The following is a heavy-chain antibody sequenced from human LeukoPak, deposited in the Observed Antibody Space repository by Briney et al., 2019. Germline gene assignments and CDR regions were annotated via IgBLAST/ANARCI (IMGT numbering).Heavy chain of an antibody. J-gene: IGHJ4*02. CDR1: GITFSNYA. V-gene: IGHV3-23*01. CDR2: ISGSAHKI. D-gene: IGHD5-18*01. Sequence: PGESLRLSCVASGITFSNYAVSWVRQAPEKGLDWVSVISGSAHKIRYADSVKGRFTISRDNSENIVYLLMNNLRVEDTAVYYCAGRPTGYSSGYIHWGQGTLVTVSS. CDR3: AGRPTGYSSGYIH.